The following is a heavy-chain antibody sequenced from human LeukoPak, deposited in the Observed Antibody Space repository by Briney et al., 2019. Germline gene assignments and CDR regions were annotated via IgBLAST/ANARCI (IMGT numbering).Heavy chain of an antibody. CDR3: ARVWYDSSGYYSGYFDY. V-gene: IGHV4-34*01. J-gene: IGHJ4*02. D-gene: IGHD3-22*01. CDR1: GGSFSGYY. Sequence: SETLSLTCAVYGGSFSGYYWSWIRQPPGKGLEWIGEINHSGSTNYNPSLKSRVTISVDTSKNQFSLKLSSVTAADTAVYYCARVWYDSSGYYSGYFDYWGQGTLVTVSS. CDR2: INHSGST.